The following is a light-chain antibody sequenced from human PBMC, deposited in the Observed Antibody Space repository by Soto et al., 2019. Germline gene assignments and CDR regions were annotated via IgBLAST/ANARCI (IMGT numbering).Light chain of an antibody. V-gene: IGKV1-39*01. CDR2: AAS. Sequence: DIQMTQSPSSLSASVGDRVTITCRASQSIRSYLNWYQQKPGKAPLLMIYAASNLQSGVPSRFSGSGSGTDFTLTTSSLQPEDFATYYCHQTSNIPFTFGGGTKVEIK. CDR3: HQTSNIPFT. CDR1: QSIRSY. J-gene: IGKJ4*01.